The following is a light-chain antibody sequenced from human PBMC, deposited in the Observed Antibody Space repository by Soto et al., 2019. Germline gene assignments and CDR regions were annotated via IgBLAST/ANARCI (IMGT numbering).Light chain of an antibody. CDR1: SSDVGGYNY. CDR3: SSYAGRNNLI. Sequence: QSALTQPPSAPGSPGQSVTISCTGTSSDVGGYNYVSWYQQHPGKAPKFLIYEVDKRPSGVPDRFSGSKSGNTASLTVSGLQAEDEADYYCSSYAGRNNLIFGGGTQLTVL. V-gene: IGLV2-8*01. CDR2: EVD. J-gene: IGLJ2*01.